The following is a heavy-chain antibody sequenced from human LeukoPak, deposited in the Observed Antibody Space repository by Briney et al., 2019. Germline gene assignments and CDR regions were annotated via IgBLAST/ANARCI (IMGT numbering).Heavy chain of an antibody. D-gene: IGHD3-10*01. J-gene: IGHJ6*02. CDR3: AKEQAGSHYYYYGMDV. Sequence: GGSLRLSCVASGFTFSSYAMSWVRQAPGKGLEWVSGVSGSGGITYYADSAKGRFTISRDNSKNTLYVQMNSLRAEDTAVYYCAKEQAGSHYYYYGMDVWGQGTTVTVSS. V-gene: IGHV3-23*01. CDR2: VSGSGGIT. CDR1: GFTFSSYA.